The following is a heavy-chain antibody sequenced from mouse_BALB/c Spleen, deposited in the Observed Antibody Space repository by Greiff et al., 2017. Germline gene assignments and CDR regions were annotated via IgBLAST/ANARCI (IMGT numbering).Heavy chain of an antibody. CDR1: GYTFTSYW. CDR2: IDPYDSET. CDR3: ARSRCNYAMDY. J-gene: IGHJ4*01. V-gene: IGHV1-74*01. Sequence: QVQLKQPGAELVRPGASVKLSCMASGYTFTSYWLNWVKQRPEQGLEWIGRIDPYDSETYYNQKFKDKAILTVDKSSSTAYMQLSSLTSEAAAVYDCARSRCNYAMDYWGQGTSVTVSS. D-gene: IGHD1-1*01.